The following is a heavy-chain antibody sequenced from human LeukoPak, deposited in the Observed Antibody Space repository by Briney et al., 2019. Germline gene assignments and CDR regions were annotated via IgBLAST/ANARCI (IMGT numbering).Heavy chain of an antibody. CDR1: GFTFSSYA. J-gene: IGHJ4*02. V-gene: IGHV3-7*01. CDR2: IKEAGSEK. D-gene: IGHD3-22*01. Sequence: PGGSLRLSCAASGFTFSSYAMSWVRQAPGKGLEFMANIKEAGSEKYYVDSVKGRFTISRDNSKNTLYLQMNSLRAEDTAVYYCAKDPDAHYYDSSGYPDYWGQGTLVTVSS. CDR3: AKDPDAHYYDSSGYPDY.